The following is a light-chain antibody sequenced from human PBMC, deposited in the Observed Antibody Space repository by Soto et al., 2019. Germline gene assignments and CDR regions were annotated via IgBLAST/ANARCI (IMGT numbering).Light chain of an antibody. CDR1: QGISNW. Sequence: IQLSQSQSPVYEYEGDIVNITCRASQGISNWLTWYQQKPGKAPKLLIYDASSLESGVPSRFSGSGSGTEFTLTISSLQPDDFATYYCQQYNSYSRTFGQGTKVDIK. CDR2: DAS. V-gene: IGKV1-5*01. CDR3: QQYNSYSRT. J-gene: IGKJ1*01.